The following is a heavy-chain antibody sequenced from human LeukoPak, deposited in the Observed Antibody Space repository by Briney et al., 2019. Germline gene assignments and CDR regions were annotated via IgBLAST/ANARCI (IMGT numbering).Heavy chain of an antibody. CDR1: GYTFTGPY. Sequence: ASVKFSCKASGYTFTGPYIHWVRQAPGQGLEWMGWINPHGGDTKYAQQFQGRVTMTRDTSINTAYMELSRLISDDTALYYCSRGLDYDTAFDLWGQGTIVTVSS. V-gene: IGHV1-2*02. J-gene: IGHJ3*01. CDR2: INPHGGDT. CDR3: SRGLDYDTAFDL. D-gene: IGHD3-22*01.